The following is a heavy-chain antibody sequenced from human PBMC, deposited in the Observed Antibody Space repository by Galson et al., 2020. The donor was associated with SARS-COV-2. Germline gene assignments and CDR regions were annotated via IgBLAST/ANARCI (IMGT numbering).Heavy chain of an antibody. CDR3: TTDFDYDDSGGHAFDI. CDR2: IKSDVDGETP. V-gene: IGHV3-15*01. J-gene: IGHJ3*02. Sequence: GESLKISCAASGFSFNNVWMNWVRQAPGKGLEWVARIKSDVDGETPAYAAPGQGRFTISRDDSRDTLYLQMNSLKREDTAVYYCTTDFDYDDSGGHAFDIWGRGTLVTVSS. CDR1: GFSFNNVW. D-gene: IGHD3-22*01.